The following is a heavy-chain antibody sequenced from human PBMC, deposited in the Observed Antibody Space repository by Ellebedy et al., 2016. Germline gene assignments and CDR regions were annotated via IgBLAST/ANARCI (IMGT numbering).Heavy chain of an antibody. D-gene: IGHD2-2*01. CDR1: GFTFSSYA. Sequence: GGSLRLXCAASGFTFSSYAMSWVRQAPGKGLEWVSAISGSGGSTYYADSVKGRFTISRDNSKNTLYLQMNSLRAEDTAVYYCAKAVSIVVVPAAIGYWGQGTLVTVSS. CDR3: AKAVSIVVVPAAIGY. CDR2: ISGSGGST. J-gene: IGHJ4*02. V-gene: IGHV3-23*01.